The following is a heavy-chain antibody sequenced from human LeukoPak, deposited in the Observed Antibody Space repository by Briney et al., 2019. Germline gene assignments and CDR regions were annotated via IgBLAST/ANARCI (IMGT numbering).Heavy chain of an antibody. V-gene: IGHV3-23*01. CDR1: GFTFSTYA. CDR3: AKEFYFATAV. D-gene: IGHD2-15*01. J-gene: IGHJ6*02. Sequence: GGSLRLSCAASGFTFSTYAMSWVRQSPGKGLEWVSTVSGSGGTTHYADSVKGRFTISRDNSKNTLYLQMNSLRAEDTAVYYCAKEFYFATAVWGQGTTVTVSS. CDR2: VSGSGGTT.